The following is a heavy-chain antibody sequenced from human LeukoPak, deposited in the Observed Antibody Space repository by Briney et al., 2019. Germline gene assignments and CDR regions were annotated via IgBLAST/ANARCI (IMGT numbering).Heavy chain of an antibody. CDR2: IYYSGST. CDR3: ARDHDDYDFWSGYRGNWFDP. J-gene: IGHJ5*02. D-gene: IGHD3-3*01. V-gene: IGHV4-59*01. CDR1: GGSISSYY. Sequence: SETLSLTCTVSGGSISSYYWSWIRQPPGKGLEWIGYIYYSGSTNYNPSLKSRVTISVDTSKNQFSLKLSSVTAAGTAVYYCARDHDDYDFWSGYRGNWFDPWGQGTLVTVSS.